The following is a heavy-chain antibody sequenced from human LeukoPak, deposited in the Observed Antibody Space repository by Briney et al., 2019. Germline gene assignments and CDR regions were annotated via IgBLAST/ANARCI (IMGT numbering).Heavy chain of an antibody. V-gene: IGHV3-30-3*01. D-gene: IGHD3-10*01. CDR1: GFTFSSYA. CDR3: ARDLAMVGVAYGMDV. Sequence: GGSLRLSCAASGFTFSSYAMHWVRQAPGKGLEWVAVISYDGSNKYYADSVKGRFTISRDNSKNTLYLQMNSLRAEDTAVYYCARDLAMVGVAYGMDVWGQGTTVTVSS. J-gene: IGHJ6*02. CDR2: ISYDGSNK.